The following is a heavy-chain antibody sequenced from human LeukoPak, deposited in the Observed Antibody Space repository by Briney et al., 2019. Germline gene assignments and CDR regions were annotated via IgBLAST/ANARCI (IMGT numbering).Heavy chain of an antibody. J-gene: IGHJ4*02. CDR2: ISYDGSNK. D-gene: IGHD3-22*01. V-gene: IGHV3-30*03. CDR1: GFTFSSYG. CDR3: ARAAYDNSGYLTL. Sequence: GRSLRLSCAASGFTFSSYGMHWVRQAPGKGLEWVAVISYDGSNKYYADSVKGRFTISRDSPKNTLYLQMNSLRAEDTAVYYCARAAYDNSGYLTLWGQGTLVTVSS.